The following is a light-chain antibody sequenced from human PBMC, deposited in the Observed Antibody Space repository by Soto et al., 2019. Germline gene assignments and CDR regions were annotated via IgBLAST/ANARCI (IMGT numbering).Light chain of an antibody. V-gene: IGLV2-14*01. CDR1: SSDVGGYNY. CDR2: DVS. CDR3: SSYTSRSTLEV. J-gene: IGLJ1*01. Sequence: QSALTQPASVSGSPGQWITISCTGTSSDVGGYNYVSWYQQHPAKAPKLMIYDVSNRPSGASNRFSGSKAGNTASLTISGLQAEDEADYYCSSYTSRSTLEVFGTGTKVTVL.